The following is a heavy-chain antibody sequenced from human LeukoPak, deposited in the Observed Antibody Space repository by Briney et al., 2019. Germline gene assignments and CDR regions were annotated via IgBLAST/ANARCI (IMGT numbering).Heavy chain of an antibody. V-gene: IGHV4-4*09. Sequence: SETLSLTCTVSGGSISSYYWSWIRQPPGKGLEWIGYIYTSGSTNYNPSLKSRVTISVDTSKNQFSLKLSSVTAADTAVYYCARPYSSGWYGAFDIWGQGTMVTVSS. J-gene: IGHJ3*02. CDR1: GGSISSYY. CDR2: IYTSGST. D-gene: IGHD6-19*01. CDR3: ARPYSSGWYGAFDI.